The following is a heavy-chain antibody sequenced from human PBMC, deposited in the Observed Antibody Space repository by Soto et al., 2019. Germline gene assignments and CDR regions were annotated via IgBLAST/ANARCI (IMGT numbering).Heavy chain of an antibody. CDR1: GGTFSSYA. J-gene: IGHJ4*02. CDR2: IIPIFGTA. Sequence: SVKVSCKASGGTFSSYAISWVRQAPGQGLEWMGGIIPIFGTANYAQKFQGRVTITADESTSTAYMELSSLRSEDTAVYYCARSSADFGVVINHFDYWGQGTLVTVSS. CDR3: ARSSADFGVVINHFDY. D-gene: IGHD3-3*01. V-gene: IGHV1-69*13.